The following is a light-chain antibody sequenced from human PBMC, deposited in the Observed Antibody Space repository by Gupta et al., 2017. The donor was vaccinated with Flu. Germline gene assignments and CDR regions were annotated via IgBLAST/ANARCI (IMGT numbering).Light chain of an antibody. CDR3: TSYEANNNWV. V-gene: IGLV2-8*01. CDR1: SSDICAYNY. J-gene: IGLJ3*02. CDR2: EVT. Sequence: SSDICAYNYASWYQQQTGKAPKLIIYEVTNRPSGVPTRFSAAKSGNTASLTISGLQTEDEADYYCTSYEANNNWVFGGGTKLTVL.